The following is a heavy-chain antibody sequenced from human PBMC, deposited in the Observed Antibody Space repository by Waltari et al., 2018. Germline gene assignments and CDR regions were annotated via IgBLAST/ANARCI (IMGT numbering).Heavy chain of an antibody. Sequence: QVQLQESGPGLVKPSETLSLTCAVSGYSISSGYSWGWIRQPPGKGLEWIGSIYHSGSTYYNPSLKSRVTISVDTSKNQFSLKLSSVTAADTAVYYCARASSGSYGTWFDPWGQGTLVTVSS. CDR3: ARASSGSYGTWFDP. J-gene: IGHJ5*02. V-gene: IGHV4-38-2*01. CDR1: GYSISSGYS. D-gene: IGHD1-26*01. CDR2: IYHSGST.